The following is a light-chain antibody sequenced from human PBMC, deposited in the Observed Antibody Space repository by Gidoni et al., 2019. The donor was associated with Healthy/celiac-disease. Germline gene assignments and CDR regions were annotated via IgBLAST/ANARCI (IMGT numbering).Light chain of an antibody. CDR3: QQRSHWPYT. V-gene: IGKV3-11*01. J-gene: IGKJ2*01. CDR2: DAS. CDR1: QSVSSY. Sequence: EIVLTQSPATLSLSPGERATLSCRASQSVSSYLAWYQQKPGQAPRLLIYDASNRATGIPARFSGSGSGTDFTLTISSLAPEDFAVYYCQQRSHWPYTFGQGTKLEIK.